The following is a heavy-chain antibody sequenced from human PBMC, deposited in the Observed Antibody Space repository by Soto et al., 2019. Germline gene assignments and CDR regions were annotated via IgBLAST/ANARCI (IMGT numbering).Heavy chain of an antibody. Sequence: PGEPLRLSCTAPGFTLGDNGMSCFRQARGKGLEWVAFIRSEAYGGTTEYAASVKGRFIISRDDSKSIAYLQMNSLKTEDTAIFYCARSASVVLLYLGYWGQGTLVTVSS. J-gene: IGHJ4*02. CDR2: IRSEAYGGTT. CDR1: GFTLGDNG. V-gene: IGHV3-49*03. CDR3: ARSASVVLLYLGY. D-gene: IGHD2-8*01.